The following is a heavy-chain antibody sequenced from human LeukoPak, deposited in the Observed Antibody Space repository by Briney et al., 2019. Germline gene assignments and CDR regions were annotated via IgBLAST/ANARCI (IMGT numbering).Heavy chain of an antibody. CDR1: GYTLTELS. V-gene: IGHV1-24*01. J-gene: IGHJ4*02. CDR3: ATVGLLVGATYFDY. CDR2: FDPEDGET. Sequence: ASVNVSCTVSGYTLTELSMHWVRQAPGKGLEWMGGFDPEDGETIYAQKFQGRVTMTEDTSTDTAYMELSSLRSEDTAVYYCATVGLLVGATYFDYWGQGTLVTVSS. D-gene: IGHD1-26*01.